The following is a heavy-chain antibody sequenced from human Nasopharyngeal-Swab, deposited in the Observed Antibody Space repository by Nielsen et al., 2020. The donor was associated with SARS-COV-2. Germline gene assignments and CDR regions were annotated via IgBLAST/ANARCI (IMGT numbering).Heavy chain of an antibody. CDR3: AHYASAAY. D-gene: IGHD2-2*01. CDR1: GFHFNTSW. Sequence: GGPLRLSCADSGFHFNTSWMTWVRQAPGKGLEWVPNINPDGSEKQYVDSVKGRFTISRDNAENSLYLNMNSLRGDDTAVYYCAHYASAAYWGQGTLVTVSS. V-gene: IGHV3-7*03. J-gene: IGHJ4*02. CDR2: INPDGSEK.